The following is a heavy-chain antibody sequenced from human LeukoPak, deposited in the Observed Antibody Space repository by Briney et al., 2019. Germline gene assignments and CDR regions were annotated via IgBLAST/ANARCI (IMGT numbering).Heavy chain of an antibody. J-gene: IGHJ4*02. V-gene: IGHV3-48*01. CDR1: GFPLSSYT. D-gene: IGHD2-15*01. Sequence: GGSLRLSCAASGFPLSSYTINWVRQAPGKGLEWVSYISSSGSAIYYVDSVKGRFTVSRDNAKNSLFLQMNSPRAEDTAVYYCVRVKGSYFEYWGQGALVTVSS. CDR3: VRVKGSYFEY. CDR2: ISSSGSAI.